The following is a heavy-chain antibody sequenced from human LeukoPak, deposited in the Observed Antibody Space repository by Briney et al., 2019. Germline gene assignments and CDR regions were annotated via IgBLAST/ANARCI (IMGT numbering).Heavy chain of an antibody. CDR3: ARQREMATRDAFDI. CDR1: GGSISSSSYY. J-gene: IGHJ3*02. Sequence: SQTLSLACTVSGGSISSSSYYWGWIRQPPGKGLEWIGCIYYSGSTYYNPSLKSRVTISVDTSKNQFSLKLSSVTAADTAVYYCARQREMATRDAFDIWGQGTMVTVSS. CDR2: IYYSGST. V-gene: IGHV4-39*01. D-gene: IGHD5-24*01.